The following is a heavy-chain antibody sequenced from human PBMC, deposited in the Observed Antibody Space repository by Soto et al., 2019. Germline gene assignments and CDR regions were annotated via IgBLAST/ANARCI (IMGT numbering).Heavy chain of an antibody. V-gene: IGHV1-18*04. D-gene: IGHD2-2*01. J-gene: IGHJ4*02. CDR1: GYTFTSYG. CDR2: ISAYNGNT. CDR3: AGNQVPANAMGYFDY. Sequence: ASVKVSCKASGYTFTSYGISWVRQAPGQGLEWMGWISAYNGNTNYAQKLQGRVTMTTDTSTSTAYMELRSLRSDDTDVYYCAGNQVPANAMGYFDYWGQGTLVTVSS.